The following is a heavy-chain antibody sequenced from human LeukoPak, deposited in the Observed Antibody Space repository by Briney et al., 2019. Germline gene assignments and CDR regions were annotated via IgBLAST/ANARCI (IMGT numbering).Heavy chain of an antibody. CDR3: ARDYYGSGSYSTDY. Sequence: ASVKVCCKASGYTFTGYQMHWVRQAPGQGLEWMGWINPNSGATNYAQEFQGRVTMTRDTSIGTAYMELSRLRSDDTAVYYCARDYYGSGSYSTDYWGQGTLVTVSS. V-gene: IGHV1-2*02. J-gene: IGHJ4*02. D-gene: IGHD3-10*01. CDR1: GYTFTGYQ. CDR2: INPNSGAT.